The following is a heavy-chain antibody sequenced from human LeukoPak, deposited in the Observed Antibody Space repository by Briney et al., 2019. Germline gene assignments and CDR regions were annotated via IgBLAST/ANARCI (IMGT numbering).Heavy chain of an antibody. D-gene: IGHD4-17*01. CDR2: ISYDGSNK. J-gene: IGHJ4*02. Sequence: PGRSLRLSCAASGFTFSSYGMHWVRQAPGKGLEWVAVISYDGSNKYYADSVKGRFTISRDNSKNTLYLQMNSLRAEDTAVYYCAKTGRDYGDRPIDYWGQGTLVTVSS. CDR3: AKTGRDYGDRPIDY. CDR1: GFTFSSYG. V-gene: IGHV3-30*18.